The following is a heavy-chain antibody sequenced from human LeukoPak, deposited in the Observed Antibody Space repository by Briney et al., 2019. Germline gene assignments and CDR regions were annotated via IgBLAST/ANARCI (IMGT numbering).Heavy chain of an antibody. J-gene: IGHJ3*02. V-gene: IGHV7-4-1*02. CDR1: GYTFTSYA. Sequence: GASVKVSCKASGYTFTSYAMNWVRQAPGQGLERMGWINTNTGNPTYAQGFTGRFVFSLDTSVSTAYLQISGLKAEDTAVYYCARVPLFYYYDSSGTTNGAFDIWGQGRMVTVSS. CDR2: INTNTGNP. CDR3: ARVPLFYYYDSSGTTNGAFDI. D-gene: IGHD3-22*01.